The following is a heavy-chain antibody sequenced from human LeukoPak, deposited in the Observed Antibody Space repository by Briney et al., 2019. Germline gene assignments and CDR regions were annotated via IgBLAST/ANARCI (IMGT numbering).Heavy chain of an antibody. J-gene: IGHJ4*02. D-gene: IGHD4-17*01. CDR3: ATINDYGDYSFDY. Sequence: PGGSLRLSCAASGFTFDNYAMTWVRQAPGKGLEWVSAISGSGGSTYYADSVKGRFTISRDNSKNTLYLQMNSLRAEDTAVYYCATINDYGDYSFDYWGQGTLVTVST. CDR1: GFTFDNYA. V-gene: IGHV3-23*01. CDR2: ISGSGGST.